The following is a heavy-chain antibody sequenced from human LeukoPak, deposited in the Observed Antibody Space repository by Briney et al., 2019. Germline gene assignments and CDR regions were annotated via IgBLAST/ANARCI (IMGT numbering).Heavy chain of an antibody. CDR1: GGSIISGNYY. CDR2: IYQSGSVST. CDR3: ASTLRFLPYRRFDY. J-gene: IGHJ4*02. D-gene: IGHD3-3*01. Sequence: SETLSLTCSVSGGSIISGNYYWGWIRQPPGKGLEWIVSIYQSGSVSTYYNPSLKSRVTIFGDTSKNQFFLRLSSVTAADTAVYYCASTLRFLPYRRFDYWGQGTLVTVPS. V-gene: IGHV4-39*01.